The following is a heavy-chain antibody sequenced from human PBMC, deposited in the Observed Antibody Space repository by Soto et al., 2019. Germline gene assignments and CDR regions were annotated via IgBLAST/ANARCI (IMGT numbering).Heavy chain of an antibody. CDR3: ARDTPRGLQPYYFDY. Sequence: QVQLVQSGAEVKKPGSSVQVSCKASGGTFSSYAISWVRQAPGQGLEWMGGIIPIFGTANYAQKFQGRVTITADESTSTAYMELSSLRSEDTAVYYCARDTPRGLQPYYFDYWGQGTLVTVSS. CDR2: IIPIFGTA. V-gene: IGHV1-69*01. J-gene: IGHJ4*02. CDR1: GGTFSSYA. D-gene: IGHD1-26*01.